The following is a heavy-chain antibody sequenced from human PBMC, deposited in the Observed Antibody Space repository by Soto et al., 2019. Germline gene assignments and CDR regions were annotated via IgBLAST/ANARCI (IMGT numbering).Heavy chain of an antibody. D-gene: IGHD6-6*01. Sequence: SETLSLTCTVSGGSISSYYWSWIRQPPGKGLEWIGYIYYSGSTNYNPSLKSRVTISVDTSKNQFSLKLSSVTAADTAVYYCARDGLSIAVRPPPPSHYYYYGMDVWGQGTTVTVSS. V-gene: IGHV4-59*01. CDR3: ARDGLSIAVRPPPPSHYYYYGMDV. J-gene: IGHJ6*02. CDR1: GGSISSYY. CDR2: IYYSGST.